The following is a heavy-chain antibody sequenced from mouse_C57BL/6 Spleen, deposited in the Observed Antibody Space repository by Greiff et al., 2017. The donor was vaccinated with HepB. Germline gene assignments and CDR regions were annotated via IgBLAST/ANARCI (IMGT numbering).Heavy chain of an antibody. V-gene: IGHV5-6*01. D-gene: IGHD1-1*01. J-gene: IGHJ2*01. Sequence: EVKVVESGGDLVKPGGSLKLSCAASGFTFSSYGMSWVRQTPDKRLEWVATISSGGSYTYYPDSVKGRFTISRDNAKNTLYLQMSSLKSEDTAMYYCARNEGDYYGSSFDYWGQGTTLTVSS. CDR3: ARNEGDYYGSSFDY. CDR1: GFTFSSYG. CDR2: ISSGGSYT.